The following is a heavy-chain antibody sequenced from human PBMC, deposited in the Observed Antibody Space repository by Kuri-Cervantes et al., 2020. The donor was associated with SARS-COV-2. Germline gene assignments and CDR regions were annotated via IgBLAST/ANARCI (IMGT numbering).Heavy chain of an antibody. J-gene: IGHJ4*02. CDR1: GFTFSSYA. D-gene: IGHD4-23*01. CDR2: ISCSGGSP. Sequence: GESLKISCAASGFTFSSYAMSWVRQAPGKGLEWVSAISCSGGSPYYADSVKGRFTISRDNAKYSLYLRMNSLRAEDTAVYYCARDGYSYIPVLDYWGQGTLVTVSS. V-gene: IGHV3-23*01. CDR3: ARDGYSYIPVLDY.